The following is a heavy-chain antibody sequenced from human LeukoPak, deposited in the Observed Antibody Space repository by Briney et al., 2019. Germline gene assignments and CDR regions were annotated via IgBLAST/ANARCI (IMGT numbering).Heavy chain of an antibody. CDR2: TYYRSKWYN. CDR1: GDSVSSNSAA. CDR3: ARSLIGWGNSRGFYYYMDV. D-gene: IGHD4-23*01. V-gene: IGHV6-1*01. J-gene: IGHJ6*03. Sequence: SQTLSLTCAISGDSVSSNSAAWNWIRQSPSRGLEWLGRTYYRSKWYNDYAVSVKSRITINPDTSRNQFSLQLNSVTPEDTAVYYCARSLIGWGNSRGFYYYMDVWGKGTTVTVSS.